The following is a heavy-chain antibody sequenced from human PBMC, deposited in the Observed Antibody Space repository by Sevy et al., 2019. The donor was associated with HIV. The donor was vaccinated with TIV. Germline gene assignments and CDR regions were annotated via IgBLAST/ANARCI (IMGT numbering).Heavy chain of an antibody. J-gene: IGHJ4*02. V-gene: IGHV3-33*03. Sequence: GGSLRLSCAASGFNFSEHGMHWVRQAPGKGLEWVAVIWFFGTGKYYGDSVKGRFTISRDNSKNPLYLQMDSLRPDDTAMYYCAKDECGGNCYFDFWGQGTLVTVSS. CDR3: AKDECGGNCYFDF. CDR2: IWFFGTGK. CDR1: GFNFSEHG. D-gene: IGHD2-21*02.